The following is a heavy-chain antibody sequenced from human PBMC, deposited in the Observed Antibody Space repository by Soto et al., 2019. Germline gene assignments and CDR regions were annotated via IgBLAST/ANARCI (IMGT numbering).Heavy chain of an antibody. D-gene: IGHD1-26*01. J-gene: IGHJ4*02. CDR2: ISSSSSTI. CDR1: GFTFSSYS. CDR3: SRIPRGELLLYYFDS. V-gene: IGHV3-48*02. Sequence: EVQLVESGGGLVQPGWSLRLSCAASGFTFSSYSMNWVRQAPGKGLEWVSYISSSSSTIYYADSVKGRFTISRDNAKNSLYLQMNSLRDEDTAVYYCSRIPRGELLLYYFDSWGPGTLVTVSS.